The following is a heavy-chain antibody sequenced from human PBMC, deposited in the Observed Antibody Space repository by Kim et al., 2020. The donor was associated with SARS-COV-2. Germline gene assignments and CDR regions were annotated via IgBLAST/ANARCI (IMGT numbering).Heavy chain of an antibody. Sequence: YTPSLKSRVSISVDTSKNQVSRKLSSVTAADTAVYYCASGPYVSKGGFDYWGQGTLVTVSS. D-gene: IGHD3-16*01. V-gene: IGHV4-39*01. CDR3: ASGPYVSKGGFDY. J-gene: IGHJ4*02.